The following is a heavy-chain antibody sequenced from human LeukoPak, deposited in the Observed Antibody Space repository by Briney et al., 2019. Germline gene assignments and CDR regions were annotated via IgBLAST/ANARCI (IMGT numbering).Heavy chain of an antibody. D-gene: IGHD2-15*01. CDR3: ALGYCGGGSCYAREYFQH. J-gene: IGHJ1*01. V-gene: IGHV4-31*03. CDR1: GGSISSGGYY. CDR2: IYYSGST. Sequence: PSQTLSLTCTVSGGSISSGGYYWTWIRQHPGKGLGWIGYIYYSGSTYYNPSLNSRVTISVDTSKNQFSLRLSSVTAADTAVYYCALGYCGGGSCYAREYFQHWGQGTLVTVSS.